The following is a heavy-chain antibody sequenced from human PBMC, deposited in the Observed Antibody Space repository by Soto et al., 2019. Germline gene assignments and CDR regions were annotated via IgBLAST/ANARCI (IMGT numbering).Heavy chain of an antibody. V-gene: IGHV3-7*05. D-gene: IGHD3-3*01. CDR1: GFTFSSYW. CDR3: ARSGVVMTNWFDP. J-gene: IGHJ5*02. Sequence: GGSLRLSCAASGFTFSSYWMSWVRQAPGKGLEWVANIKQDGSEKYYVDSVKGRFTISRDNAKNSLYLQMNSLRAEDTAVYYCARSGVVMTNWFDPWGQGTLVTVSS. CDR2: IKQDGSEK.